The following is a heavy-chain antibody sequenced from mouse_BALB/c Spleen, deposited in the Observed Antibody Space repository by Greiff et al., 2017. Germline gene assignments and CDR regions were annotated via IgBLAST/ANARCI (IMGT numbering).Heavy chain of an antibody. D-gene: IGHD2-14*01. Sequence: EVKLMESGGDLVKPGGSLKLSCAASGFTFSSYGMSWVRQTPDKRLEWVATISSGGSYTYYPDSVKGRFTISRDNAKNTLYLQMSSLKSEDTAMYYCARKGEVRREFAYWGQGTLVTVSA. CDR1: GFTFSSYG. CDR2: ISSGGSYT. CDR3: ARKGEVRREFAY. J-gene: IGHJ3*01. V-gene: IGHV5-6*01.